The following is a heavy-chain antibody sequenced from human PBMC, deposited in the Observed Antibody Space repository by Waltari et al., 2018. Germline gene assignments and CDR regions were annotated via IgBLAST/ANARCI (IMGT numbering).Heavy chain of an antibody. CDR2: IMSSSSTI. V-gene: IGHV3-48*04. CDR3: TRDLYGSGGDYFDP. CDR1: GFTFSSYS. Sequence: EVQLVESGGGLVQPGGSLRLSCAASGFTFSSYSMNWVRQAPGKGLDWVSNIMSSSSTIYYADSVKGRFTISRDNAKNSLFLQMNSLRAEDTAVYYCTRDLYGSGGDYFDPWGQGTLVTVSS. J-gene: IGHJ4*02. D-gene: IGHD6-19*01.